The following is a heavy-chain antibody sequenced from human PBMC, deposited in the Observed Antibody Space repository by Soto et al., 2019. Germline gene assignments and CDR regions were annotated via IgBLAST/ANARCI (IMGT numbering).Heavy chain of an antibody. V-gene: IGHV4-31*03. CDR3: ARVFDDSSGYYIGY. J-gene: IGHJ4*02. CDR2: IYYSGST. CDR1: GDSISSGGYY. Sequence: QVQLQESGPGLVKPSQTLSLTCTVSGDSISSGGYYWSWIRQHPGKGLEWIGYIYYSGSTYYNPSLKSRVTISVDTSKNQFSLKLSSVTAADTAVYHCARVFDDSSGYYIGYWGQGTLVTVSS. D-gene: IGHD3-22*01.